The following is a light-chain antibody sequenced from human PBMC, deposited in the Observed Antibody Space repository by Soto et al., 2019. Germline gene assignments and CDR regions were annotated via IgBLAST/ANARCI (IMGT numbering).Light chain of an antibody. CDR3: QQYSTSPSIP. Sequence: EIVLTQSPGTLSLSPGERATLSCRASQSVGGNYLSLYQQTPGQAPRLLIFRASNKATGIPDRFSGIGSGTEFILTISGLEPEDFAVYYCQQYSTSPSIPFGQGTRLEN. CDR1: QSVGGNY. V-gene: IGKV3-20*01. J-gene: IGKJ5*01. CDR2: RAS.